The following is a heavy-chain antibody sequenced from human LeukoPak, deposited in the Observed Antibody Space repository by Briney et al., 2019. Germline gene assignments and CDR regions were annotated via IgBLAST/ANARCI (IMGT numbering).Heavy chain of an antibody. Sequence: PGGSLRLSCAASGLTVSSNYMSWVRQAPGKGLEWVSVIYTDGRTFYAGSVKGRFTISRDSSKNTVYFQMNSLRVEDTAVYYCARGNYGDDSYYFDYWGRGALVTVS. CDR2: IYTDGRT. D-gene: IGHD4-17*01. CDR1: GLTVSSNY. V-gene: IGHV3-53*01. CDR3: ARGNYGDDSYYFDY. J-gene: IGHJ4*02.